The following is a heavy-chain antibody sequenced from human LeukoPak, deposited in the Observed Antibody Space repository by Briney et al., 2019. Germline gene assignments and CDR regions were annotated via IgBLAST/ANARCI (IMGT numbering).Heavy chain of an antibody. J-gene: IGHJ4*02. V-gene: IGHV3-48*01. Sequence: PGGSLRLSCATSGFTFSAYSMSWVRQAPGKGLEWVSHITRPGTTTYYAESVRGRFTISRDNAKNSLYLQMKSLRAEDTAVYYCARGRRAHSGSVATDYWGQGTLVTVSS. CDR2: ITRPGTTT. D-gene: IGHD6-19*01. CDR3: ARGRRAHSGSVATDY. CDR1: GFTFSAYS.